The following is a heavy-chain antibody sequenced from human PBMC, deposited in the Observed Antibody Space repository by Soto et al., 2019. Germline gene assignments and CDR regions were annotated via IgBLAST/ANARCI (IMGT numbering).Heavy chain of an antibody. CDR3: AKASGYCSSSTCSRLIYYCYGMDV. J-gene: IGHJ6*02. CDR1: GFTFTSYG. CDR2: ISYDGGDK. Sequence: GGSLRLSCGASGFTFTSYGMHRVRQAPGKGLEWVAVISYDGGDKYYADSVKGRFTISRDNSKNTLYLQMNSLRAEDTAVYYCAKASGYCSSSTCSRLIYYCYGMDVWGQGTTVTVSS. V-gene: IGHV3-30*18. D-gene: IGHD2-2*01.